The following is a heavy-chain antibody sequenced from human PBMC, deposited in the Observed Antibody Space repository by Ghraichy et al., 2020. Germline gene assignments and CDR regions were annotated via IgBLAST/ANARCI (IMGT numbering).Heavy chain of an antibody. CDR3: AKGIGTTVAGTDY. D-gene: IGHD6-19*01. CDR1: GFTFDDYS. CDR2: ISWNRRSI. V-gene: IGHV3-9*01. J-gene: IGHJ4*02. Sequence: GGSLRLSCAASGFTFDDYSMHWVRQAPGKGLEWVSGISWNRRSIGYAGSVRGRFTISRDSARNSLFLQMNSLRPEDTALYYCAKGIGTTVAGTDYWGRGTLVTVSS.